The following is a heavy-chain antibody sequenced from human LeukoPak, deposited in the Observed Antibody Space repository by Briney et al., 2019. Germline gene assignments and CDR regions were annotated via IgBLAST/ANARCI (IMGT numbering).Heavy chain of an antibody. V-gene: IGHV4-59*01. CDR1: GGSISSYY. Sequence: SETLSLTCTVSGGSISSYYWSWIRQPPGKGLEWIGYIYYSGSTNYNPSLKSRVTISVDTSKNQFSLKLSSVTAADTAVYYCARDQGLWWRGAFDIWGQGTMVTVSS. CDR3: ARDQGLWWRGAFDI. CDR2: IYYSGST. D-gene: IGHD2-21*01. J-gene: IGHJ3*02.